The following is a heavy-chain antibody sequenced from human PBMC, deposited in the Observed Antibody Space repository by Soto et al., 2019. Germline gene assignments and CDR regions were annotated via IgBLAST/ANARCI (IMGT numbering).Heavy chain of an antibody. CDR3: ARATLVSKYNWFDP. CDR1: GGTFSSYT. V-gene: IGHV1-69*02. CDR2: IIPILGIA. D-gene: IGHD2-2*01. Sequence: ASVKVSCKASGGTFSSYTISWVRQAPGQGLEWMGRIIPILGIANYAQKFQGRVTITADKSTSTAYMELSSLRSEDTAVYYCARATLVSKYNWFDPWGQGTLVTVSS. J-gene: IGHJ5*02.